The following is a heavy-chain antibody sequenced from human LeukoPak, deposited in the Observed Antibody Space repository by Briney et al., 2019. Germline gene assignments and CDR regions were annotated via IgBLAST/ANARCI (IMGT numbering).Heavy chain of an antibody. CDR2: ISSNGGST. J-gene: IGHJ6*03. CDR3: ARGYCSSTSCSYYMDV. V-gene: IGHV3-64*01. Sequence: PGGSLRLSCAASGFTFSSYAMHWVRQAPGKGLEYVSAISSNGGSTYYANSGKGRFTISRDNSKNTLYLQMGSLRAEDMAVYYCARGYCSSTSCSYYMDVWGKGTTVTVSS. CDR1: GFTFSSYA. D-gene: IGHD2-2*01.